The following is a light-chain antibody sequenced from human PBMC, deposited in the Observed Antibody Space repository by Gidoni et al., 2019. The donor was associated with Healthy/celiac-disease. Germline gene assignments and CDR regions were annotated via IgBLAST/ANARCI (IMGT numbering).Light chain of an antibody. CDR3: SSYTSSSTVV. V-gene: IGLV2-14*01. CDR2: DVS. Sequence: QSALTQPASVSGSPGQSISSSCTGTSSDVGVYNYVSCYQQHPGKAPKLMIYDVSNRPAGVSNRFSGSKSGNTASLTISGLQAEDEADYYCSSYTSSSTVVFGGGTKLTVL. J-gene: IGLJ2*01. CDR1: SSDVGVYNY.